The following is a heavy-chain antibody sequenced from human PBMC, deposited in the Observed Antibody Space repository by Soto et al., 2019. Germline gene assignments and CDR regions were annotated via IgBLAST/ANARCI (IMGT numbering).Heavy chain of an antibody. D-gene: IGHD5-18*01. J-gene: IGHJ2*01. Sequence: QVQLQQSGPGLVRPSQTLSLTCAISGDSVSSNSATWTWIRQSPSRGLEWLGKTYYRSKWYNDYAESVKSRLTINSDTSKNQFALQLNSVTLEDTAVYYCAREGAGYNYCYWYFDLWGRGTLVTVSS. CDR3: AREGAGYNYCYWYFDL. CDR2: TYYRSKWYN. V-gene: IGHV6-1*01. CDR1: GDSVSSNSAT.